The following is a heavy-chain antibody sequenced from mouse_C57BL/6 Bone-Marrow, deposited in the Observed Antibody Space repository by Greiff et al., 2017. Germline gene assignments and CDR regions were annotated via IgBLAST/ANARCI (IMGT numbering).Heavy chain of an antibody. CDR1: GFNIKDDY. D-gene: IGHD1-1*01. CDR2: IDPENVDT. CDR3: TTGYGSYYYAMDY. Sequence: EVNVVESGAELVRPGASVKLSCTASGFNIKDDYMHWVKQRPEQGLEWIGWIDPENVDTEYASKFQGKATITADTSSNTAYLQLSSLTSEDTAVYYCTTGYGSYYYAMDYWGQGTSVTVSS. V-gene: IGHV14-4*01. J-gene: IGHJ4*01.